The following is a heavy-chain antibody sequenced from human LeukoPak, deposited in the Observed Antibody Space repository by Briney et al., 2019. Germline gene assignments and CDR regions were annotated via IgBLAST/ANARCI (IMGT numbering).Heavy chain of an antibody. Sequence: ASVNVSCRASGYTFTVYHVHWVRQAPGQGLEWMGWINPNSGGRNYAQKFQGRVTMTSDTSTSTAYMEVRRLRSDDTAVYYCARDMYERWVDPWGQGTLVTVSS. J-gene: IGHJ5*02. CDR1: GYTFTVYH. V-gene: IGHV1-2*02. D-gene: IGHD2-8*01. CDR2: INPNSGGR. CDR3: ARDMYERWVDP.